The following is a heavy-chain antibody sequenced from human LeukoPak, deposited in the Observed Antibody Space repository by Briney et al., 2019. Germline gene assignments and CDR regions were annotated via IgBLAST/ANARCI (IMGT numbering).Heavy chain of an antibody. CDR2: IYYSGST. CDR3: ARGRSSSSGPFDY. J-gene: IGHJ4*02. Sequence: SETLSLTCTVSGGSISNYYWSWIRQPPGKGLEWIGYIYYSGSTNYNPSPKSRVTISVDTSKSQFSLKLSSVTAADTAVYYCARGRSSSSGPFDYWGQGTLVTVSS. CDR1: GGSISNYY. V-gene: IGHV4-59*01. D-gene: IGHD6-6*01.